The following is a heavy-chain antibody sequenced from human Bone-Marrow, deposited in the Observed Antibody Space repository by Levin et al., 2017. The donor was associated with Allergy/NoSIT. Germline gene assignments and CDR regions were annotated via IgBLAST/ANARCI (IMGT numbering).Heavy chain of an antibody. CDR1: GFTFTTFR. CDR3: VRGGGGLSV. J-gene: IGHJ6*02. D-gene: IGHD3-10*01. V-gene: IGHV3-74*03. Sequence: GGSLRLSCAASGFTFTTFRMYWVRQAPGKGLVWVSFINGDGSVTQYADFVKGRFTISRDNAKNTVSLQMDSLRAEDTAVYLCVRGGGGLSVWGQGPTVTVSS. CDR2: INGDGSVT.